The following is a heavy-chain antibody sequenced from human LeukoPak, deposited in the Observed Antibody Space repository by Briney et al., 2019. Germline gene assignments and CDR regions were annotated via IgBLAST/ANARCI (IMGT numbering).Heavy chain of an antibody. CDR2: IYYSGST. D-gene: IGHD3-9*01. V-gene: IGHV4-39*07. Sequence: GSLRLSCAASGFTFSSYWMSWVRQPPGKGLEWIGSIYYSGSTYYNPSLKSRVTISVDTSKNQFSLKLSSVTAADTAVYYCARVGDDIYFDYWGQGTLVTVSS. CDR1: GFTFSSYW. J-gene: IGHJ4*02. CDR3: ARVGDDIYFDY.